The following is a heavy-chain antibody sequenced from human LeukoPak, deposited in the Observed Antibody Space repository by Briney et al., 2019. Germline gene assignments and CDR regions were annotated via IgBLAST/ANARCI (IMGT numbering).Heavy chain of an antibody. J-gene: IGHJ6*02. CDR3: ARGAGSGSYYNSGGYYYYGMDV. Sequence: SETLSLTCTVSGGSISSYYWSWIRQPPGKGLEWIGYIYYSGSTNYNPSLKSRVTISVDTSKNQFSLKLSSVTAADTAVYYCARGAGSGSYYNSGGYYYYGMDVWGQGTTVTVSS. CDR1: GGSISSYY. V-gene: IGHV4-59*01. CDR2: IYYSGST. D-gene: IGHD3-10*01.